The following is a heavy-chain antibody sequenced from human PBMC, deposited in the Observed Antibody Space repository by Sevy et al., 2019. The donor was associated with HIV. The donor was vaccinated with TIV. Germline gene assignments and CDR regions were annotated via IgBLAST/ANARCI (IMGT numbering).Heavy chain of an antibody. Sequence: GGSLRLSCAASGFTFSSYAMHWVRQAPGKGLEWVAVISYDGSNKYYADSVKGRFTISRDNSKNTLYLQMNSLRAEDTAVYYSARDIAELGLYYYYYGMDVWGQGTTVTVSS. CDR3: ARDIAELGLYYYYYGMDV. CDR1: GFTFSSYA. J-gene: IGHJ6*02. D-gene: IGHD6-13*01. CDR2: ISYDGSNK. V-gene: IGHV3-30*01.